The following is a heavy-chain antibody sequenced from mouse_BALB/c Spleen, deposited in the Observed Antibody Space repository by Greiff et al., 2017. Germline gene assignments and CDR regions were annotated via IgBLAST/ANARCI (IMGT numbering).Heavy chain of an antibody. CDR2: IWAGGST. CDR3: ARDPMITTVYYYAMDY. D-gene: IGHD2-4*01. Sequence: VKLVESGPGLVAPSQSLSITCTVSGFSLTSYGVHWVRQPPGKGLEWLGVIWAGGSTNYNSALMSRLSISKDNSKSQVFLKMNSLQTDDTAMYYCARDPMITTVYYYAMDYWGQGTSVTVSS. J-gene: IGHJ4*01. CDR1: GFSLTSYG. V-gene: IGHV2-9*02.